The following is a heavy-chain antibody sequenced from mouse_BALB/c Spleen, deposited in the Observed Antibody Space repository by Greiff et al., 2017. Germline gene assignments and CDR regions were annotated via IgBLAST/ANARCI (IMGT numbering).Heavy chain of an antibody. V-gene: IGHV5-6*01. J-gene: IGHJ1*01. D-gene: IGHD1-2*01. Sequence: EVQRVESGGDLVKPGGSLKLSCAASGFTFSSYGMSWVRQTPDKRLEWVATISSGGSYTYYPDSVKGRFTISRDNAKNTLYLQMSSLKSEDTAMYYCASLTTAENWYFDVWGAGTTVTVSS. CDR3: ASLTTAENWYFDV. CDR1: GFTFSSYG. CDR2: ISSGGSYT.